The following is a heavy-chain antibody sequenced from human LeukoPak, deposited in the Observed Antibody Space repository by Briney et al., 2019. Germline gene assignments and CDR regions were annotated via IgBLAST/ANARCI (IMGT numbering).Heavy chain of an antibody. D-gene: IGHD3-22*01. V-gene: IGHV4-59*01. CDR3: ARMDDSSLFDY. Sequence: SETLSLTCTVSGGSISSYYWSWIRQPPVKGLEWIGYIYYSGSTNYNPSLKSRVTISVDTSKNQFSLKLSSVTAADTAVYYCARMDDSSLFDYWGQGTLVTVSS. J-gene: IGHJ4*02. CDR1: GGSISSYY. CDR2: IYYSGST.